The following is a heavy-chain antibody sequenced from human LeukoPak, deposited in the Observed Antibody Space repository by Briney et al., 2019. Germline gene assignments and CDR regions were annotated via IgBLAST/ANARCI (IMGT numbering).Heavy chain of an antibody. CDR1: GGSISRSSYY. J-gene: IGHJ6*03. D-gene: IGHD6-13*01. V-gene: IGHV4-39*07. CDR2: IYSSGST. Sequence: SETLSLTCTASGGSISRSSYYWGWIRQPPGKGLEWIGSIYSSGSTYYNPSLKSRVTISVDTSKNQFSLKLRSVTAADTAVYFCARAGWQLAYYYYMDVWGKGTTVTVSS. CDR3: ARAGWQLAYYYYMDV.